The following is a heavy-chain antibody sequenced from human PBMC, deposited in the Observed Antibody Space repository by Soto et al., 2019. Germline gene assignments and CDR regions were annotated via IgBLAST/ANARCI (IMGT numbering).Heavy chain of an antibody. J-gene: IGHJ4*02. CDR1: GFTFANAW. CDR3: TTGDDSSSWYGIYY. Sequence: EVQLVESGGGLVKPGGALRLSCTGSGFTFANAWMNWVRQAPGKGLEWVGRINSRSDGGTTDYAAPVNGRFNISRDDSRNTLLLQMNSLKAEDTAVYYCTTGDDSSSWYGIYYWGQGTLVTVSS. V-gene: IGHV3-15*07. CDR2: INSRSDGGTT. D-gene: IGHD6-13*01.